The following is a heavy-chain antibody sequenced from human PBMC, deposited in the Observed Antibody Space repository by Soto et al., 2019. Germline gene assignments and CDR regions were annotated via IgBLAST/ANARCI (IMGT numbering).Heavy chain of an antibody. V-gene: IGHV3-30-3*01. Sequence: QVQLVESGGGVVQPGRSLRLSCAASGFTFSSYAMHWVRQAPGKGLEWVAVISYDGSNKYYEDSVKGRFTISRDNSKNSMYLQLNSLRAEDTAVYYCASGYCISTSCSHGYYYYYGMDVWGQGTTVTVSS. J-gene: IGHJ6*02. CDR1: GFTFSSYA. D-gene: IGHD2-2*03. CDR3: ASGYCISTSCSHGYYYYYGMDV. CDR2: ISYDGSNK.